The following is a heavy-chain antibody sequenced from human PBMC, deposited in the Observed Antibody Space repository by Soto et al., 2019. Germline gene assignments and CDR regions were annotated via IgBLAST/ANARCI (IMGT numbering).Heavy chain of an antibody. CDR3: ASYGGNSEDAFDI. Sequence: SETLSLTCTVSGGSISSYYWSWIRQPPGKGLEWIGYIYYSGSTNYNPSLKSRVTISVDTSKNQFSLKLSSVTAADTAVYYCASYGGNSEDAFDIWGQGTMVTVSS. J-gene: IGHJ3*02. D-gene: IGHD4-17*01. V-gene: IGHV4-59*01. CDR2: IYYSGST. CDR1: GGSISSYY.